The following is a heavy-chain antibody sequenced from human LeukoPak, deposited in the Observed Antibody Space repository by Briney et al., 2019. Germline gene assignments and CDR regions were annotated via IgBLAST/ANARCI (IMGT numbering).Heavy chain of an antibody. J-gene: IGHJ5*01. CDR2: IIPIFGTA. CDR1: GGTFSSYA. V-gene: IGHV1-69*01. Sequence: SVKVSCKASGGTFSSYAISWVRQAPGQGLEWMGGIIPIFGTANYAQKFQGRVTITADESTSTAYMELSSLRSEDTAVYYCARRKIAVAGTGTNWFDSWGQGTLVTVSS. D-gene: IGHD6-19*01. CDR3: ARRKIAVAGTGTNWFDS.